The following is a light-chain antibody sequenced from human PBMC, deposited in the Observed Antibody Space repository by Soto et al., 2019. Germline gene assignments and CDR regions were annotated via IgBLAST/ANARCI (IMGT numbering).Light chain of an antibody. CDR2: DIS. J-gene: IGKJ2*01. CDR3: QHYNNWPFT. V-gene: IGKV3D-15*01. Sequence: EIVMTQSPATLSVSPGERATLSCRASQSVSSNLAWYQQKPGQAPSLLIYDISARATGIPTRFSGSGSGTEFTLTISSLQSEDFAVYYCQHYNNWPFTFGQGTKLEIK. CDR1: QSVSSN.